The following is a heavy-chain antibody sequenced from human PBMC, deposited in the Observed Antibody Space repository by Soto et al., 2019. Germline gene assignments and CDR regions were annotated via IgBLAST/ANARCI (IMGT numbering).Heavy chain of an antibody. Sequence: EVQLVESGGGLVQPGGSLRLSCAASGFTFSNYSMNWVRQAPGKGLEWVSYISTRSRIIPYADSVNGRFTISRDTTTNSLYLQINSLRDEDTSVYYCASGGPGLHFEFWGQGTLVTVSS. V-gene: IGHV3-48*02. J-gene: IGHJ4*02. CDR2: ISTRSRII. CDR1: GFTFSNYS. D-gene: IGHD3-16*01. CDR3: ASGGPGLHFEF.